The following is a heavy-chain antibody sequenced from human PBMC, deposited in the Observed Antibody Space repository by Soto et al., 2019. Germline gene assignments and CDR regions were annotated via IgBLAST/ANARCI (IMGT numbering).Heavy chain of an antibody. D-gene: IGHD3-22*01. CDR2: ISYDGSNK. CDR3: ARDRGNYYDSSGYLDY. V-gene: IGHV3-30-3*01. J-gene: IGHJ4*02. Sequence: QVQLVESGGGVVQPGRSLRLSCAASGFTFSSYAMQWVRQAPGKGLEWVAVISYDGSNKYYADSVKGRFTISRDNSKNTLYLQMNSLRAEDTAVYYCARDRGNYYDSSGYLDYWGQGTLVTVSS. CDR1: GFTFSSYA.